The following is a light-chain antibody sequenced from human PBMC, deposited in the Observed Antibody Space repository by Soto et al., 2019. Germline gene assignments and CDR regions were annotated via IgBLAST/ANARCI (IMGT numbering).Light chain of an antibody. CDR1: SSNIGSNT. CDR3: GAWDDSLNAVV. Sequence: QSVLTQPPSASGTPGQRVTISCSGSSSNIGSNTVNCYQQLPGTAPALLIYSNNQRPSGVPGRFSGSKSGTSASLAISGLQAEDEADYYCGAWDDSLNAVVFGGGTKLTVL. V-gene: IGLV1-44*01. J-gene: IGLJ2*01. CDR2: SNN.